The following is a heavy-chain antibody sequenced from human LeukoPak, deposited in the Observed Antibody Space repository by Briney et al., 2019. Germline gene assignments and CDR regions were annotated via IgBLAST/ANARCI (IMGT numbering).Heavy chain of an antibody. Sequence: GSLRLSCAASGFTFSSYGMHWVRQAPGKGLGWVAVISYDGSNKYYADSVKGRFTISRDNSKNTLYLQMNSLRAEDTAVYYCAKEIQPFELAAAGYYYYYGMDVWGQGTTVTVSS. CDR2: ISYDGSNK. CDR1: GFTFSSYG. V-gene: IGHV3-30*18. D-gene: IGHD6-13*01. CDR3: AKEIQPFELAAAGYYYYYGMDV. J-gene: IGHJ6*02.